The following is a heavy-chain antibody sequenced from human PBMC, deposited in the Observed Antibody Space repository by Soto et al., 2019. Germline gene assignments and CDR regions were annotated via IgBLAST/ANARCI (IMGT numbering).Heavy chain of an antibody. J-gene: IGHJ5*02. V-gene: IGHV3-23*01. Sequence: GSLRLSCAASGFTFSSYAMSWVRQAPGKGLEWVSAISGSGGSTYYADSVKGRFTISRDNSKNTLYLQMNSLRAEDTAVYYCAKDRLGYCSGGSCLSGFDPWGQGTLVTVSS. CDR1: GFTFSSYA. D-gene: IGHD2-15*01. CDR2: ISGSGGST. CDR3: AKDRLGYCSGGSCLSGFDP.